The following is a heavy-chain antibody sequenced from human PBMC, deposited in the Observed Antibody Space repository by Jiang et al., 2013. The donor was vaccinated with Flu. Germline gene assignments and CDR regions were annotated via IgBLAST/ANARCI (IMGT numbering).Heavy chain of an antibody. CDR1: GGSISRYY. J-gene: IGHJ5*02. Sequence: GPGLVKPSETLSLTCTVSGGSISRYYWSWIRQPPGKGLEWIGYIHNTGSTNYNSSLKSRVIISVDTSKNQLSLKLRSVTAEDTAIYYCARLGTAYDDTTGYWFDPWGQGTLVTVSS. CDR3: ARLGTAYDDTTGYWFDP. CDR2: IHNTGST. V-gene: IGHV4-59*08. D-gene: IGHD3-22*01.